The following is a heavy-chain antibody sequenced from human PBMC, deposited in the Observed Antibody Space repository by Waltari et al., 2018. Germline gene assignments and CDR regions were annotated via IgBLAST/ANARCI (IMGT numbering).Heavy chain of an antibody. Sequence: QVQLQQWGAGLLKPSETLSLTCAVYGGSFSGYYWSWIRQPQGKGLEWIGEINHSGSTNYNPSLKSRVTISVDTSKNQFSLKLSSVTAADTAVYYCARRRDIVVVVAATPFDYWGQGTLVTVSS. D-gene: IGHD2-15*01. CDR2: INHSGST. CDR3: ARRRDIVVVVAATPFDY. V-gene: IGHV4-34*01. J-gene: IGHJ4*02. CDR1: GGSFSGYY.